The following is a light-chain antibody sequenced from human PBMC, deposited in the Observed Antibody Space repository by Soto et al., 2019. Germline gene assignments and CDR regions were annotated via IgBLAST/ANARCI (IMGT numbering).Light chain of an antibody. Sequence: ETVLTQSPATLSLSPGARATLSCRASQSINDNLAWYQQKPGQAPRHLIYGASTRATGVPARFSGSGSGTEFTLTISSLQSEDFAVYYCQQYNNWPRTFGQGTKVDI. CDR1: QSINDN. CDR2: GAS. V-gene: IGKV3-15*01. CDR3: QQYNNWPRT. J-gene: IGKJ1*01.